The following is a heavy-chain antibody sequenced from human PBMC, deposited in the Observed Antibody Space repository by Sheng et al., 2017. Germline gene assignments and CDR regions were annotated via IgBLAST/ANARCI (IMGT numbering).Heavy chain of an antibody. J-gene: IGHJ3*02. V-gene: IGHV1-18*01. CDR3: ARYGSFSPEDTTIDAFDI. Sequence: QVQLVQSGAEVKKPGASVKVSCKASGYTFTNYGISWVRQAPGQGLEWMGWISAYDGNTNSAQKLQARVTMTIDTSTSTAYMELRSLRSDDTAVYYCARYGSFSPEDTTIDAFDIWGQGTMVTVSS. CDR2: ISAYDGNT. CDR1: GYTFTNYG. D-gene: IGHD2-15*01.